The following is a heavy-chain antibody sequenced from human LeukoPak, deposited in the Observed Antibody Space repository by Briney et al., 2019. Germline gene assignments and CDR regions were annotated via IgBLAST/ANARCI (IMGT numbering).Heavy chain of an antibody. V-gene: IGHV3-23*01. CDR2: ISATGIST. CDR1: GITFSNYA. J-gene: IGHJ4*02. CDR3: ARKSGLGFDY. D-gene: IGHD6-19*01. Sequence: PGGSLRLSCAASGITFSNYAMTWVRQAPGKGLEWVSGISATGISTYYADSVKGRFTISRDNSKNTLYLQMNSLRAEDTAVYYCARKSGLGFDYWGQGTLVTVSS.